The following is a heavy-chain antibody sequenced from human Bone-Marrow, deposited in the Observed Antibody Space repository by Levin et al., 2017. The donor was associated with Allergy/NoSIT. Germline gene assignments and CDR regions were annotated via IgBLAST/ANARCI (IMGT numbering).Heavy chain of an antibody. D-gene: IGHD3-10*01. J-gene: IGHJ5*02. CDR1: GGSISSGDYY. Sequence: SQTLSLTCTVSGGSISSGDYYWGWIRQPPGKGLGWIGYIYYSGSTYYNPSLKSRVTISVDTSKNQFSLKLSSVTAADTAVYYWARASRYGSGIINWFDPWGQGTLVTVSS. CDR3: ARASRYGSGIINWFDP. CDR2: IYYSGST. V-gene: IGHV4-30-4*01.